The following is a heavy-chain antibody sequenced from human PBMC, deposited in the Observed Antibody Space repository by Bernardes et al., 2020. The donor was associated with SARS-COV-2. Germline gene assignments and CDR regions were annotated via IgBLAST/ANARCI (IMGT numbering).Heavy chain of an antibody. J-gene: IGHJ4*02. CDR1: GFTFSSVW. CDR3: AKFSRSMSDDS. D-gene: IGHD6-6*01. V-gene: IGHV3-7*02. Sequence: LRVCCAASGFTFSSVWVSWVRQGPGKGLEWVANIKQDGSVQQYVDSVKGRFTVSRDNAKNSLYLQMNSLRAEDTAVYYCAKFSRSMSDDSWGQGTLVTVSS. CDR2: IKQDGSVQ.